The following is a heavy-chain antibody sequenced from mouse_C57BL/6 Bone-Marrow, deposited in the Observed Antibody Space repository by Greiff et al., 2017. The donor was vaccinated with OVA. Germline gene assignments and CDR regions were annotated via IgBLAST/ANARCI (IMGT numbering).Heavy chain of an antibody. J-gene: IGHJ2*01. V-gene: IGHV1-55*01. CDR3: ASWWLRFDY. CDR2: IYPGSGST. Sequence: QVQLQQPGAELVKPGASVKMSCKASGYTFTSYWITWVKQRPEPGLEWIGDIYPGSGSTNYNQKFKSKATLTVDTSSSTAYMQLSSLTSEDSAVCYCASWWLRFDYWGQGTTLTVSS. D-gene: IGHD2-2*01. CDR1: GYTFTSYW.